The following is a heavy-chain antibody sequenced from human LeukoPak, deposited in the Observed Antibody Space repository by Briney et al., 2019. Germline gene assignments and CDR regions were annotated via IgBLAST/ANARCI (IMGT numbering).Heavy chain of an antibody. CDR3: ARSGHCSGTSCYAEGIDY. V-gene: IGHV1-18*01. Sequence: ASVKVSCKTPGYTFTRSGITWVRQAPGQGLEWMGWISGYNGDTAYAQMFQGRVTMTTDTSTSTASMELRGLRSDDTAVYYCARSGHCSGTSCYAEGIDYWGQGTLVTVSS. CDR2: ISGYNGDT. J-gene: IGHJ4*02. CDR1: GYTFTRSG. D-gene: IGHD2-2*01.